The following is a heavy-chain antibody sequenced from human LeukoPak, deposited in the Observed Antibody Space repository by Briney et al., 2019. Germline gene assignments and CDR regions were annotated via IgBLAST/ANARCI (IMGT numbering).Heavy chain of an antibody. CDR3: ARPSCSASTCYYLFGP. Sequence: ASVKVSCKASGGTFSSYAISWVRQAPGQGLGWMGWINPNSGDTNYAQKLRGRVTMARDTSITTAYMELSSLRSDDTAVYYCARPSCSASTCYYLFGPWGQGTLVTVSS. CDR1: GGTFSSYA. J-gene: IGHJ5*02. CDR2: INPNSGDT. V-gene: IGHV1-2*02. D-gene: IGHD2-15*01.